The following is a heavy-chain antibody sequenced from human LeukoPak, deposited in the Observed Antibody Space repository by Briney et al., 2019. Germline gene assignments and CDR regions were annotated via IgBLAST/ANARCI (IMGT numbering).Heavy chain of an antibody. CDR3: AKRHEVTAAYRPYWYFDL. V-gene: IGHV4-38-2*01. CDR2: MYHSGST. J-gene: IGHJ2*01. Sequence: PSETLSLTCAVSGYSISSGYYWGWIRQPPGKGLEWIGSMYHSGSTYYNPSLKSRVTISVDTSKNQFSMKLTSVTAADTDVYYCAKRHEVTAAYRPYWYFDLWGRGTLVTVSS. CDR1: GYSISSGYY. D-gene: IGHD2-2*01.